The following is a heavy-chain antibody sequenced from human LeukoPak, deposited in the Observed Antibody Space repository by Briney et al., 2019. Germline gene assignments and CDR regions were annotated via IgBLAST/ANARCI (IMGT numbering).Heavy chain of an antibody. D-gene: IGHD6-13*01. CDR2: ISYDGSNK. CDR1: GFTFSSYA. V-gene: IGHV3-30*04. Sequence: GGSLRLSCAASGFTFSSYAMHWVRQAPGKGLEWVAVISYDGSNKYYADSVKGRFTISRDNSKNTLYLQMNSLRAEDTAVYYCAREHSIAAAAAWFDPWGQGTLVTVSS. J-gene: IGHJ5*02. CDR3: AREHSIAAAAAWFDP.